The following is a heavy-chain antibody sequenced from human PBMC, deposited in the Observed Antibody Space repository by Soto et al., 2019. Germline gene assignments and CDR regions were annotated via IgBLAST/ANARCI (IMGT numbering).Heavy chain of an antibody. D-gene: IGHD6-13*01. J-gene: IGHJ4*02. CDR3: ARSMKAGKNFDY. CDR2: ISYDGNNK. Sequence: GGSLRLSCAASGFTYSTYTMHWVRQAPGKGLEWVAVISYDGNNKFYADSVKGRFTISRDSTKQTLYLQMNSLRPDDTAVYYCARSMKAGKNFDYWGQGTLVTVSS. V-gene: IGHV3-30-3*01. CDR1: GFTYSTYT.